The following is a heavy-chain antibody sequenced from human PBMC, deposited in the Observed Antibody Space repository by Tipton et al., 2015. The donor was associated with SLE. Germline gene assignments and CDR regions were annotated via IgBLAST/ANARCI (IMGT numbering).Heavy chain of an antibody. D-gene: IGHD2-2*01. V-gene: IGHV4-34*01. CDR1: GASFSGYF. J-gene: IGHJ5*02. Sequence: TLSLTCAVSGASFSGYFWTWIRQSPGKGLEWIGEINHHESTNSNPSLESRVTLSVDTSKSRFSLKLRFVTAADTAVYYCARSPVPAGRGHNYFDLWGLGALVTVSS. CDR3: ARSPVPAGRGHNYFDL. CDR2: INHHEST.